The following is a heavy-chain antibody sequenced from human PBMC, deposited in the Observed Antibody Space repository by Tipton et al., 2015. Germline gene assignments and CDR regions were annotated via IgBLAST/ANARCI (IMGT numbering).Heavy chain of an antibody. CDR1: GGSFSGYY. Sequence: TLSLTCAVYGGSFSGYYWSWIRQSPGKGPEWIGEINHRGRTYYNPSLKSRVTISVDASKNQFSLKLSSVTAADTAVYYSAREGYYSDSSGYPDYWYFDIWGRGTLVTVSS. V-gene: IGHV4-34*01. CDR3: AREGYYSDSSGYPDYWYFDI. D-gene: IGHD3-22*01. J-gene: IGHJ2*01. CDR2: INHRGRT.